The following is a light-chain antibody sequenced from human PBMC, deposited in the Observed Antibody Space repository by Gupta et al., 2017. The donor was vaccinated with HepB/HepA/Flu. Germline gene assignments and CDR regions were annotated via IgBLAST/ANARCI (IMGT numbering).Light chain of an antibody. CDR3: QQYASSPT. Sequence: EIVLTQSPDNLSLSPGDRATLSCRASQYVTSNYLAWYQQKPGQAPRLLIYGAYTRASGIPDRFSGGGSGTDLTLTISRLEPEDSAVYYWQQYASSPTFGGGTRVEIK. V-gene: IGKV3-20*01. CDR2: GAY. J-gene: IGKJ4*01. CDR1: QYVTSNY.